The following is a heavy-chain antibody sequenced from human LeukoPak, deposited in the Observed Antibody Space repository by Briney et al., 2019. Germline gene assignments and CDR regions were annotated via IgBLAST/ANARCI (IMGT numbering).Heavy chain of an antibody. CDR3: AKDFQARGYFDWLFQH. Sequence: PGRSLRLSCAASGFTFSSYGMHWVRQAPGKGLEWVAVISYEGSNKYYADSVKGRFTISRDNSQNTLYLQMNSLRGEDTAVYYWAKDFQARGYFDWLFQHWGQGTLVTVSS. CDR2: ISYEGSNK. D-gene: IGHD3-9*01. J-gene: IGHJ1*01. CDR1: GFTFSSYG. V-gene: IGHV3-30*18.